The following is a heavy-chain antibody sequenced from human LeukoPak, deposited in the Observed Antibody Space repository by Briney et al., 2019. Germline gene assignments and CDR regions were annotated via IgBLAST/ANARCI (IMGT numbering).Heavy chain of an antibody. D-gene: IGHD6-13*01. CDR3: AVKVAATGYY. J-gene: IGHJ4*02. V-gene: IGHV4-59*03. CDR1: DDSITSYY. CDR2: IYYSGST. Sequence: SETLSLTCTVSDDSITSYYWSWIRQPPGKGLEWIGYIYYSGSTNYNPSLKSRVTISVDTSKNQFSLKLTSVTAADTAVYYCAVKVAATGYYWGQGTLVTVSS.